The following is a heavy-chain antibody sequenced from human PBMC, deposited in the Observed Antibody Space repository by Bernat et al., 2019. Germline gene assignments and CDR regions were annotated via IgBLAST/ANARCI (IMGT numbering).Heavy chain of an antibody. V-gene: IGHV3-30*03. CDR3: ARVRIVVVPAANFDAFDI. Sequence: QVQLVESGGGVVQPGRSLRLSCAASGFTFSSYGMHWVRQAPGKGLEWVAIISYGGKTEFYAESVKGRFTISRDNSKNTLYLQMNSLRAEDTAMYYCARVRIVVVPAANFDAFDIWGQGTMVTVSP. CDR1: GFTFSSYG. J-gene: IGHJ3*02. CDR2: ISYGGKTE. D-gene: IGHD2-2*01.